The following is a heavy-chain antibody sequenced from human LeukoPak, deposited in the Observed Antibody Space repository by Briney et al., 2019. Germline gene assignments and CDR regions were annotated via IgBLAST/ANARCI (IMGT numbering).Heavy chain of an antibody. J-gene: IGHJ4*02. CDR2: INNDGSST. V-gene: IGHV3-74*01. D-gene: IGHD2-15*01. CDR3: ACYGIAPPY. CDR1: GFTFSSYW. Sequence: PGGSLRLSCAASGFTFSSYWMHWVRQAPGKGLVWVSHINNDGSSTSYADSVKGRFTISRDNAKNTLYLQMNSLRTEDTAVYYCACYGIAPPYWGQGTPVTVSS.